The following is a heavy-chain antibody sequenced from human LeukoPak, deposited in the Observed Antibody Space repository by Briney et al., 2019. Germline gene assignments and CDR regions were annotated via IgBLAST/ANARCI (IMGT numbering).Heavy chain of an antibody. CDR3: ARGPPNWGYDY. CDR1: GYTFTSYD. J-gene: IGHJ4*02. V-gene: IGHV1-8*01. Sequence: ASVKVSCKASGYTFTSYDINWVRQATGQGLEWMGWMSPNSGNTGYAQKVQGRVTMTRSTSMSTAYMELSSLRSEDTAVYYCARGPPNWGYDYWGQGTLVTVSS. D-gene: IGHD7-27*01. CDR2: MSPNSGNT.